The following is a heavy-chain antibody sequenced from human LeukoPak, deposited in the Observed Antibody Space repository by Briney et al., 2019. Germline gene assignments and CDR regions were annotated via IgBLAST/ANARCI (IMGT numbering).Heavy chain of an antibody. D-gene: IGHD6-6*01. J-gene: IGHJ4*02. Sequence: SETLSLTCAVYGGSFSGYYWSWIRQPPGKGLEWIGEINHSGSTNYNPSLKSRVTISVDTSKNQFSLKLSSVTAADTAAYYCARGIAALHWGQGTLVTVSS. CDR2: INHSGST. V-gene: IGHV4-34*01. CDR1: GGSFSGYY. CDR3: ARGIAALH.